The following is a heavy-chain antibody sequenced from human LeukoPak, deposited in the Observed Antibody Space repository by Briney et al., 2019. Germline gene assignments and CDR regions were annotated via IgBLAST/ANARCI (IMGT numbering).Heavy chain of an antibody. CDR1: GFTFSSYW. CDR3: ATGRSSWYDYYYGMDV. D-gene: IGHD6-13*01. V-gene: IGHV3-7*01. Sequence: GGSLRLSCTASGFTFSSYWMSWVRQAPGKGLEWVANMKQDGSNKYYADSVKGRFTISRDNSKNTLYLQMNSLRAEDTAAYYCATGRSSWYDYYYGMDVWGQGTTVTVSS. J-gene: IGHJ6*02. CDR2: MKQDGSNK.